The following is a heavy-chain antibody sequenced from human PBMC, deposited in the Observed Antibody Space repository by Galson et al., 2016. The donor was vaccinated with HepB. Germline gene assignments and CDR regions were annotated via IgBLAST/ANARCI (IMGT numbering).Heavy chain of an antibody. CDR1: GGSISSYY. V-gene: IGHV4-59*01. Sequence: SETLSLTCIVSGGSISSYYWNWIRQPPGKGLEWIGYIHYSGSTNYNPSLKSRVTMSVDTSKNQFSLNLNSVTAADTAVYYCVRGSAYDTRAYTPSDSYYGLDVWGQGTTVTVSS. CDR3: VRGSAYDTRAYTPSDSYYGLDV. CDR2: IHYSGST. D-gene: IGHD3-22*01. J-gene: IGHJ6*02.